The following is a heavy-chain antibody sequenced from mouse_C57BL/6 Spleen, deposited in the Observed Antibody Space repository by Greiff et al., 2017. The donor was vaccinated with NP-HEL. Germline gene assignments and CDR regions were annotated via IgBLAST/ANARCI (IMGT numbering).Heavy chain of an antibody. V-gene: IGHV1-22*01. Sequence: VQLKESGPELVKPGASVKMSCKASGYTFTDYNMHWVKQSHGKSLEWIGYINPNNGGTSYNQKFKGKATLTVNKSSSTAYMELRSLTSEDSAVYYCARSRIYDGYSYYAMDYWGQGTSVTVSS. D-gene: IGHD2-3*01. J-gene: IGHJ4*01. CDR2: INPNNGGT. CDR3: ARSRIYDGYSYYAMDY. CDR1: GYTFTDYN.